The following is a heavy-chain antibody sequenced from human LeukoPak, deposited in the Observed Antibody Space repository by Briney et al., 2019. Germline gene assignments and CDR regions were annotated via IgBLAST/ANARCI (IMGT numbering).Heavy chain of an antibody. J-gene: IGHJ6*03. CDR1: GYTFTSYY. D-gene: IGHD3-22*01. CDR3: ARVGVIGSPYYYYMDV. Sequence: GASVKVSCKASGYTFTSYYMHWVRQAPGQGLERMGIINPSGGSTSYAQKFQGRVTMTRDTSTSTVYMELSSLRSEDTAVYYCARVGVIGSPYYYYMDVWGKGTTVTVSS. V-gene: IGHV1-46*01. CDR2: INPSGGST.